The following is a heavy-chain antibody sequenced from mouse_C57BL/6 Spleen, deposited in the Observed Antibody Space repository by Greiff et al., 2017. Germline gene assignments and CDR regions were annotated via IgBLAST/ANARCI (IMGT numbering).Heavy chain of an antibody. D-gene: IGHD3-3*01. V-gene: IGHV1-82*01. J-gene: IGHJ1*03. CDR2: IYPGDGDT. Sequence: VQLMESGPELVKPGASVKISCKASGYAFSSSWMNWVKQRPGKGLEWIGRIYPGDGDTNYNGKFKGKDTLTADKSSSTAYMQLSSLTSEDSAVYFCARGTGTWYFDVWGTGTTVTVSS. CDR1: GYAFSSSW. CDR3: ARGTGTWYFDV.